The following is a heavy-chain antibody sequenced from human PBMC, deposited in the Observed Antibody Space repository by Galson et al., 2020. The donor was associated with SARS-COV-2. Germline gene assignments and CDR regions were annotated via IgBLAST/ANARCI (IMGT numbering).Heavy chain of an antibody. D-gene: IGHD6-19*01. V-gene: IGHV3-20*04. Sequence: GGSLRLSCEASGFNFDGSGMNWVRQVPGKGLEWVAGIDWNSRRSDYADAVKGRFIISRDNAKRSLYLQMSSLRHDDTAFYYCAKSGASSGWYYWYFDLWGRGTLVTVSS. CDR1: GFNFDGSG. J-gene: IGHJ2*01. CDR3: AKSGASSGWYYWYFDL. CDR2: IDWNSRRS.